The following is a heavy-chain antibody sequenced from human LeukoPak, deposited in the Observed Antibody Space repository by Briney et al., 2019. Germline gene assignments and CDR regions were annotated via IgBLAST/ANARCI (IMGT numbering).Heavy chain of an antibody. J-gene: IGHJ4*02. CDR2: IGHDGADK. CDR1: GFTFSRYW. Sequence: GGSLRLSCAASGFTFSRYWMTWVRQAPGKGLEWVALIGHDGADKYYADSVKGRFLISRDNSKNMLFLQMNSLIIEDTAVYYCARNSDYYDYSPQSVWGQGTLVTVS. D-gene: IGHD3-22*01. V-gene: IGHV3-30*03. CDR3: ARNSDYYDYSPQSV.